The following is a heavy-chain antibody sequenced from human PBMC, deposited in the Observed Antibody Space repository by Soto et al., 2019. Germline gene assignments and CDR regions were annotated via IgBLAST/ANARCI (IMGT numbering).Heavy chain of an antibody. CDR3: AREGITGTTGGHAFDI. V-gene: IGHV4-30-2*01. CDR1: GGSISSGGYS. Sequence: SETLSLTCAVSGGSISSGGYSWSWIRQPPGKGLEWIGYIYHSGSTYYNPSLKSRVTISVDRSKNQFSLKLSSVTAADTAVYYCAREGITGTTGGHAFDIWGQGTMVTVSS. J-gene: IGHJ3*02. D-gene: IGHD1-7*01. CDR2: IYHSGST.